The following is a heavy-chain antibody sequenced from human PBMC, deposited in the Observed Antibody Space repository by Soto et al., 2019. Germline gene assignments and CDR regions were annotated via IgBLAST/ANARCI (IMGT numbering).Heavy chain of an antibody. V-gene: IGHV4-38-2*01. Sequence: SETLSLTCAVSNFSLSKEYYWAWIRQPPGKGLEWIGSIHQSGSPYYNPSLTSRLTISIDMSRKQFSLRLSSVTAADTAIYFCARGAPRGIIHDFDSWGQGSLVTVSS. CDR3: ARGAPRGIIHDFDS. CDR1: NFSLSKEYY. CDR2: IHQSGSP. J-gene: IGHJ4*02. D-gene: IGHD3-10*01.